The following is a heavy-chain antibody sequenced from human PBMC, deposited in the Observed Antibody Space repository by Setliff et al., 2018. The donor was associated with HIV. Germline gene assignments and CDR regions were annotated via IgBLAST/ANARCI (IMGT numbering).Heavy chain of an antibody. CDR2: IYPGDSDT. CDR3: ARQPTDTSGYNNWFDS. D-gene: IGHD3-3*01. CDR1: GYTFTNYW. V-gene: IGHV5-51*01. J-gene: IGHJ5*01. Sequence: PGESLKISCRGSGYTFTNYWIGWVRQMPGRGLEWMGIIYPGDSDTRYSPSFEGQVTMSADKSINTAYLQWNSLKASDTATYYCARQPTDTSGYNNWFDSWGQGTLVTVS.